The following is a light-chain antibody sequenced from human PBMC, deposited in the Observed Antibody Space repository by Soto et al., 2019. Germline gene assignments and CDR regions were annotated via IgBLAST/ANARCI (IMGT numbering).Light chain of an antibody. J-gene: IGKJ1*01. Sequence: EIVMTQSPGTLSVSPGGRATLSCRASQTVSSNYLAWYRQKPGQAPRRLIYDVYTGATGIQARFSGRGSGTEFTLTIRSLQSEDFAVYYCKQYNSWPRTFGQGTKVDIK. CDR2: DVY. CDR1: QTVSSN. CDR3: KQYNSWPRT. V-gene: IGKV3-15*01.